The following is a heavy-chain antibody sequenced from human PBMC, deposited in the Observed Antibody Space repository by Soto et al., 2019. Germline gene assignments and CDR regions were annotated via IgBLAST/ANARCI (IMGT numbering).Heavy chain of an antibody. V-gene: IGHV3-23*01. CDR3: AKRSTPVYSSSWIFDY. J-gene: IGHJ4*02. Sequence: EVQLLESGGGLVQPGGSLRLSCAASGFTFSSYAMSWVRQAPGKGLEWVSAISGSGGSTYYADSVKGRFTISRDNSKNTLYLQMNSLRAEDTAVYYCAKRSTPVYSSSWIFDYWGQGTLVTVSS. D-gene: IGHD6-13*01. CDR2: ISGSGGST. CDR1: GFTFSSYA.